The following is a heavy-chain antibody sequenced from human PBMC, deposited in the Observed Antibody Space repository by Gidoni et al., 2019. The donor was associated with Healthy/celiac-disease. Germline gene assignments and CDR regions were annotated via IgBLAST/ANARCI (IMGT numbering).Heavy chain of an antibody. V-gene: IGHV4-59*01. CDR2: IYYSGST. CDR1: GGSISSYY. D-gene: IGHD5-18*01. CDR3: AGLGDTAMVPDY. J-gene: IGHJ4*02. Sequence: QVQLQESGPGLVKPSETLSLTCTVSGGSISSYYWSWIRQPPGKGLEWIGYIYYSGSTNYNPSLKSRVTISVDTSKNQFSLKLSSVTAADTAVYYCAGLGDTAMVPDYWGQGTLVTVSS.